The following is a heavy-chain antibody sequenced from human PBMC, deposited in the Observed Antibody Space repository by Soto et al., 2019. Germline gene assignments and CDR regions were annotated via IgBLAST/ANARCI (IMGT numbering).Heavy chain of an antibody. V-gene: IGHV1-58*01. CDR2: IVGGSYKT. Sequence: QVQLVQSGPEVKKPGTSVKVSCRASGFTCSASPVQWVRQARGQRLEWIGRIVGGSYKTDYAQRFQERVTISRDVSTNTAYMELSSPTSDDTAVYYCAADVRGTAGIAVSWGQGTLVTVSS. CDR3: AADVRGTAGIAVS. CDR1: GFTCSASP. D-gene: IGHD6-19*01. J-gene: IGHJ5*02.